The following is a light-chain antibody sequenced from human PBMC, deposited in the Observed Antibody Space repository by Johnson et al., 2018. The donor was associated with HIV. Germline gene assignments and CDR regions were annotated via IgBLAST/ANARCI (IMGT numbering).Light chain of an antibody. CDR2: ENN. CDR1: SSNIGSHY. CDR3: GAWDSSLSAHYV. V-gene: IGLV1-51*02. J-gene: IGLJ1*01. Sequence: QSVLTQPPSVSAAPGQKVTISCSGSSSNIGSHYVSWYQQLPGTAPKLLIYENNKRPSGIPDRFSASKSGTSATLGITGLQPWDEADYYCGAWDSSLSAHYVFGTGTKVTVL.